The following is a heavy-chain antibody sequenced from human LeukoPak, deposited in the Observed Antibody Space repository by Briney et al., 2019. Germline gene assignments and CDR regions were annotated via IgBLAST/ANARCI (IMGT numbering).Heavy chain of an antibody. V-gene: IGHV3-33*01. CDR2: IWYDGSNK. D-gene: IGHD4-17*01. CDR3: ARPRGGDYPLDAFDI. CDR1: GFTFSSYG. Sequence: GRSLRLSCAASGFTFSSYGMHWVRQAPGKGLEWVAVIWYDGSNKYYADTVKGRFTISRDNSRNTLYLQMNSLRAEDTAVYYCARPRGGDYPLDAFDIWGQGTMVTVSS. J-gene: IGHJ3*02.